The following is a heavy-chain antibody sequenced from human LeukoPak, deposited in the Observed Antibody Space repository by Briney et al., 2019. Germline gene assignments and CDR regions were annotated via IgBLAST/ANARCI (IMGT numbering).Heavy chain of an antibody. CDR3: ARGYSSSWPDY. CDR2: IYYSGST. D-gene: IGHD6-13*01. J-gene: IGHJ4*02. CDR1: GGSISTYY. V-gene: IGHV4-59*01. Sequence: SETLSLTCTVSGGSISTYYWSWIRQPPGKGLEWIGFIYYSGSTNYNPSLKSRVTISVDTSKNQFSLKLSSVTAADTAVYYCARGYSSSWPDYWGQGTLVTVSS.